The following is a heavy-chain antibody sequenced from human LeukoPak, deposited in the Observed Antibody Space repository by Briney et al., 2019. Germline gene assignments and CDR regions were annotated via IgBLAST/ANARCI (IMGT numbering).Heavy chain of an antibody. CDR1: GFTFSSYA. J-gene: IGHJ4*02. CDR2: ILYDGSSK. CDR3: ATSPPTLGYCSGGSCNGWRY. D-gene: IGHD2-15*01. V-gene: IGHV3-30*04. Sequence: GGSLRLSCAASGFTFSSYAMHWVRQAPGKGLEWVAAILYDGSSKYYADSVKGRFTISRDNSKNTLYLQMNSLRAEDTAVYYCATSPPTLGYCSGGSCNGWRYWGQGTLVTVSS.